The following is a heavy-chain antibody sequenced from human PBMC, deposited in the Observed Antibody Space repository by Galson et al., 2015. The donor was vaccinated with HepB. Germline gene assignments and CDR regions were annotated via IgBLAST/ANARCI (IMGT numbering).Heavy chain of an antibody. V-gene: IGHV3-48*01. J-gene: IGHJ6*02. D-gene: IGHD2-2*01. CDR2: ISSSSSTI. CDR1: GFTFSSYS. Sequence: SLRLSCAASGFTFSSYSMNWVRQAPGKGLEWVSYISSSSSTIYYADSVKGRFTISRDNAKNSLYLQMNSLRAEDTAVYYCARGDWPQDIVVVPAAAKKNYYYYYGMDVWGQGTTVTVSS. CDR3: ARGDWPQDIVVVPAAAKKNYYYYYGMDV.